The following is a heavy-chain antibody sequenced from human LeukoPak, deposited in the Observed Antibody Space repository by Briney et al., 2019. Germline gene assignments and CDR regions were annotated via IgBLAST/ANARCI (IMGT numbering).Heavy chain of an antibody. CDR1: GGSISSGAYS. CDR2: IYPSGST. D-gene: IGHD6-13*01. CDR3: ARGSSSWYGSWFDP. J-gene: IGHJ5*02. Sequence: PSQTLSLTCTVSGGSISSGAYSWSWIRQPAGKGLEWIGRIYPSGSTNYNPSLKSRVTISVDTSKNQFSLNLSSVTAADTAVYYCARGSSSWYGSWFDPWGQGTLVTVSS. V-gene: IGHV4-61*02.